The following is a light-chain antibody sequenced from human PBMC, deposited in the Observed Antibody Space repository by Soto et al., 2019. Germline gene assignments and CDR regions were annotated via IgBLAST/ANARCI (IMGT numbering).Light chain of an antibody. CDR3: QQYGGSPRT. CDR2: GAS. CDR1: QDVSSN. Sequence: SPAALSVSPGERATLSCAASQDVSSNLAWYQQKPGQAPSLLISGASTRATGIPARSSGSGSGTDFTLTISRLEPEDFAVYYCQQYGGSPRTFGQGSMV. J-gene: IGKJ1*01. V-gene: IGKV3-15*01.